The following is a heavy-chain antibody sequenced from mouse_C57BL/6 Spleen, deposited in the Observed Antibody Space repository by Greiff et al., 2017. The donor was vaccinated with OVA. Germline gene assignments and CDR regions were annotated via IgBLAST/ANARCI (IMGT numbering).Heavy chain of an antibody. CDR3: ARSGADYDDGGFDY. CDR1: GYTFTSYW. CDR2: IYPGSGST. Sequence: QVQLQQPGAELVKPGASVKMSCKASGYTFTSYWITWVKQRPGQGLEWIGDIYPGSGSTNYNEKFKSKATLTVDTSSSTAYMQLSSLTSEDSAVYYCARSGADYDDGGFDYWGQGTTLTVSS. D-gene: IGHD2-4*01. J-gene: IGHJ2*01. V-gene: IGHV1-55*01.